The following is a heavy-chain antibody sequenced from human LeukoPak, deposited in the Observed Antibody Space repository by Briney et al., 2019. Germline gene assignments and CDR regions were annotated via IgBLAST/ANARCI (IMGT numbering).Heavy chain of an antibody. CDR1: GFTFSSYA. Sequence: GWSLRLSCAASGFTFSSYAMSWVRQAPGKGLEGVSAISGSGGSTYYADSVKGRFTISRDNSKNTLYLQMNSLRAEDTAVYYCAKEVAYDSSGSFDYWGQGTLVTVSS. V-gene: IGHV3-23*01. CDR3: AKEVAYDSSGSFDY. CDR2: ISGSGGST. D-gene: IGHD3-22*01. J-gene: IGHJ4*02.